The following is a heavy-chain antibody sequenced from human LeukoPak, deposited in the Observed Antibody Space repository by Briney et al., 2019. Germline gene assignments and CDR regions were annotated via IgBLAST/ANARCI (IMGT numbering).Heavy chain of an antibody. CDR1: GYTFTDYY. D-gene: IGHD1-1*01. J-gene: IGHJ4*02. CDR2: INHNSGGT. CDR3: ARGKYMGYFDY. Sequence: VGSVTVSCKASGYTFTDYYMHWVRQAPGQGLEWMGWINHNSGGTNYAHKFQGRVTMTRDTSISTAYMELSRLRSDDTAVYYCARGKYMGYFDYWGQGTLVTGSS. V-gene: IGHV1-2*02.